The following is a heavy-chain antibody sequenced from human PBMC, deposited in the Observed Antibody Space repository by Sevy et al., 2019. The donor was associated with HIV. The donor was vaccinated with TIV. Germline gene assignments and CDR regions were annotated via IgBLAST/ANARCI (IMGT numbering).Heavy chain of an antibody. V-gene: IGHV3-23*01. J-gene: IGHJ4*02. Sequence: GGSLRLSCAASGFTFSSYAMSWVRQAPGKGLEWVSAISGSGGSTYYADSVKGRFTISRDNSKNTLYLQMNSLRAEDTAVYYCAKRLYYCSGGSCYSGPFDYWGQGTLVTVSS. D-gene: IGHD2-15*01. CDR3: AKRLYYCSGGSCYSGPFDY. CDR2: ISGSGGST. CDR1: GFTFSSYA.